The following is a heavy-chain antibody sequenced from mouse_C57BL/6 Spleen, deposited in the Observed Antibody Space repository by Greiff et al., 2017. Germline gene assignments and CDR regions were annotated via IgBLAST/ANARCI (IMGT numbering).Heavy chain of an antibody. V-gene: IGHV1-80*01. J-gene: IGHJ4*01. D-gene: IGHD3-2*02. Sequence: VQLQQSGAELVKPGASVKISCKASGCAFSSYWMNWVKQRPGKGLEWIGQIYPGDGDTNYNGKFKGKATLTADKSSSTAYMQLSSLTSEDSAVYFCARGRDSSGYEAYYYAMDYWGQGTSVTVSS. CDR2: IYPGDGDT. CDR3: ARGRDSSGYEAYYYAMDY. CDR1: GCAFSSYW.